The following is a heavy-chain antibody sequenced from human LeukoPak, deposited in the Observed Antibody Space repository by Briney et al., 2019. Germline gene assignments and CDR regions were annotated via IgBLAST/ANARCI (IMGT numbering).Heavy chain of an antibody. J-gene: IGHJ6*04. Sequence: SETLSLTCAVSGYSISSGYYWGWIRQPPGKGLEWIGSIYHSGSTYYNPSLKSRVTISVDTSKNQFSLKLSSVTAADTAVYYCARGRVTMVRGPGMDVWGKGTTVTVSS. CDR1: GYSISSGYY. CDR3: ARGRVTMVRGPGMDV. D-gene: IGHD3-10*01. V-gene: IGHV4-38-2*01. CDR2: IYHSGST.